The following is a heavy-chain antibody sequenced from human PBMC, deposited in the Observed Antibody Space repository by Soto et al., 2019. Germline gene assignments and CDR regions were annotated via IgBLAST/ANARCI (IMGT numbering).Heavy chain of an antibody. D-gene: IGHD3-22*01. CDR1: GFTYTDFA. CDR3: ARRAWDSYYAIDV. V-gene: IGHV3-30*09. Sequence: VQLVESGGGEVQPGRSLRLSCAASGFTYTDFALPWVRQAPGKGLEWVAIISYDGSDKYYADSVKGRFAISRDNAKNKLYLEMNSLRPEYTAVYFCARRAWDSYYAIDVWGQGTTVTVFS. J-gene: IGHJ6*02. CDR2: ISYDGSDK.